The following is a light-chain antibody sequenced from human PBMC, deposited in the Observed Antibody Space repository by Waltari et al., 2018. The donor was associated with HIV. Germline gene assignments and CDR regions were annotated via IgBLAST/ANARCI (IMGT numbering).Light chain of an antibody. CDR3: MQTVQLSWT. Sequence: DIVMTQTQLSLSVTPGQPASISCKSIQSLLHSDGKTYLYWYLQRPGQPPQPLMYEVSTRFAGVPDRFSGSGSGTDFTLRISRVEAEDVGVYYCMQTVQLSWTFGQGTKVQIK. CDR2: EVS. J-gene: IGKJ1*01. V-gene: IGKV2D-29*01. CDR1: QSLLHSDGKTY.